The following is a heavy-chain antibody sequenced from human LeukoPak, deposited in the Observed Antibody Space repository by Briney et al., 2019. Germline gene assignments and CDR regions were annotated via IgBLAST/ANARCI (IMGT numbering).Heavy chain of an antibody. CDR3: ARASMRGSLYYFDY. V-gene: IGHV3-72*01. D-gene: IGHD1-26*01. Sequence: PGGSLRLSCAASGFTFSYHYMDWVRLAPGKGLEWVGRTRNKANSYTTEYSASVKGRFTISRDYSKNSLYLQMNSLKTEDTAVYYCARASMRGSLYYFDYSGQGTLVTVSS. CDR1: GFTFSYHY. CDR2: TRNKANSYTT. J-gene: IGHJ4*02.